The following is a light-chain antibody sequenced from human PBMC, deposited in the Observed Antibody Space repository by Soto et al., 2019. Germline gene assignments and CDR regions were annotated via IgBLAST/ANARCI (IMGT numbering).Light chain of an antibody. V-gene: IGKV1-27*01. CDR2: TAS. J-gene: IGKJ1*01. Sequence: DIQMTQSPSSLSASVGDRVTITCRASQDIGIYLSWYQKKSGGVPRLLIYTASTLQSGVPSRFSGSRSGTDFTLTISSPQPEDAATYVCQNNVGSPRKFGQVTEVEIK. CDR1: QDIGIY. CDR3: QNNVGSPRK.